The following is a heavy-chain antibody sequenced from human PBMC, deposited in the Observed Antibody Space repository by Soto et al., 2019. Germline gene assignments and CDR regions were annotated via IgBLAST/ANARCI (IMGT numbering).Heavy chain of an antibody. J-gene: IGHJ4*02. V-gene: IGHV4-39*01. CDR3: GKVLVGATGHTDSDS. CDR2: IDYNGVT. CDR1: GGSIYRSGYY. D-gene: IGHD2-15*01. Sequence: SETLSLTCTVSGGSIYRSGYYWGWISQPPGRGLEWIGNIDYNGVTYSNPSLKSRVTISRYTSKHLFSLKLTSVLAADTALFYCGKVLVGATGHTDSDSWGPGTLVTVSS.